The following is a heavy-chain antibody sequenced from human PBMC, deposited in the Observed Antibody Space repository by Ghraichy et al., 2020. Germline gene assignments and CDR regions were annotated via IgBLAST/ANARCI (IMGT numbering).Heavy chain of an antibody. V-gene: IGHV3-23*01. CDR3: AKFLRQVERPAFDI. CDR2: ISGSGGST. CDR1: GFTFSNYA. Sequence: GGSLRLSCAASGFTFSNYAMTWVRQAPGKGLEWVSAISGSGGSTYYADSAKGRLTISRDNPKNMLYLQMNTLRAEDTAIYYCAKFLRQVERPAFDIWGQGTMVTVSS. D-gene: IGHD1-1*01. J-gene: IGHJ3*02.